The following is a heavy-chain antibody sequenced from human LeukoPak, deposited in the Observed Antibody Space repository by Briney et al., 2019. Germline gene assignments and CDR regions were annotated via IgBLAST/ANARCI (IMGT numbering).Heavy chain of an antibody. CDR1: GFIFGSYA. V-gene: IGHV3-30*04. CDR3: ARDLFHTAMANY. Sequence: GGSLRLSCAASGFIFGSYAMHWVRQAPGKGLEWVAVISYDGSNKYYADSVKGRFTISRDNSKNTLYLQMNSLRAEDTAVYYCARDLFHTAMANYWGQGTLVTVSS. CDR2: ISYDGSNK. J-gene: IGHJ4*02. D-gene: IGHD5-18*01.